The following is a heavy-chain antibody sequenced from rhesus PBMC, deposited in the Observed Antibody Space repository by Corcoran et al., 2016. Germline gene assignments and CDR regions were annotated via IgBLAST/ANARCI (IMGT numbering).Heavy chain of an antibody. CDR3: ARDLDYSVGGGLDS. D-gene: IGHD3-16*01. Sequence: QVQLQESGPGVVKPSETLSLTCAVSGGSISDSYRWSWIRQPPGKGPEWIGNIYGGSTSSNYNPPLKSQVTISKNTSKNKFSLKLSSVTAADTAVYYCARDLDYSVGGGLDSWGQGVVVTVSS. J-gene: IGHJ6*01. CDR1: GGSISDSYR. V-gene: IGHV4S10*01. CDR2: IYGGSTSS.